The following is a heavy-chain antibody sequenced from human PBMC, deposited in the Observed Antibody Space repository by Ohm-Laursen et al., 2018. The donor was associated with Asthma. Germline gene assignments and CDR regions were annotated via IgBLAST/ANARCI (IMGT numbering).Heavy chain of an antibody. J-gene: IGHJ4*02. Sequence: GASVRVSCKASGYTFTSYSMHWVRQAPGQGLEWMGIINPSGGSTSYAQKLQGRVTMTRDTSTSTVYMELSSLRSEDTAVYYCARDSTSDLFDSSGGDLPDYWGQGTLVTVSS. D-gene: IGHD3-22*01. CDR2: INPSGGST. V-gene: IGHV1-46*01. CDR3: ARDSTSDLFDSSGGDLPDY. CDR1: GYTFTSYS.